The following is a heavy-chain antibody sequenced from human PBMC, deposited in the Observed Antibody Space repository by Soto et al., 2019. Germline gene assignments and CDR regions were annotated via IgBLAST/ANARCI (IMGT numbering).Heavy chain of an antibody. CDR2: IYHSGST. CDR3: ARHWDGGGDWYTFDS. J-gene: IGHJ4*02. CDR1: GGSISSGGYS. Sequence: SETLSLTCAVSGGSISSGGYSWSWIRQPPGKGLEWIGYIYHSGSTYYNPSLKSRVTISVDRSKNQFSLKLSSVTAADTAVYYCARHWDGGGDWYTFDSWGQGTLVTVSS. V-gene: IGHV4-30-2*01. D-gene: IGHD2-21*02.